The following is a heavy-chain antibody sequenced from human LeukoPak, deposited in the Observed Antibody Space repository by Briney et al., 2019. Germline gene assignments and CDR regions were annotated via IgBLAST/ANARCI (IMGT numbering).Heavy chain of an antibody. D-gene: IGHD6-13*01. CDR2: INWNGGST. V-gene: IGHV3-20*04. CDR3: ARSRGGIAAAGRFDY. CDR1: GITFDDYG. J-gene: IGHJ4*02. Sequence: GGSLRPSCRALGITFDDYGMSWVRQAPGKGLEWVSGINWNGGSTGYADSVKGRFTISRDNAKNSLYLQMNSLRAEDTALYYCARSRGGIAAAGRFDYWGQGTLVTVSS.